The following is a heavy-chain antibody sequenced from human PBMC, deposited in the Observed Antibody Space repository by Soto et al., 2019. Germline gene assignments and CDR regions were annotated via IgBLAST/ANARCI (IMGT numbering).Heavy chain of an antibody. Sequence: GGTLRLSCSASGFTFRSYAMSWVRQAPGKGLEWVSGISGSGGSTYYADAVQGRFTISRDNSKNILYLQMNSLTAEDTAVYYCAKDYGYVVVAAGFDPWGQGTLVTVSS. CDR1: GFTFRSYA. J-gene: IGHJ5*02. CDR3: AKDYGYVVVAAGFDP. D-gene: IGHD2-21*02. V-gene: IGHV3-23*01. CDR2: ISGSGGST.